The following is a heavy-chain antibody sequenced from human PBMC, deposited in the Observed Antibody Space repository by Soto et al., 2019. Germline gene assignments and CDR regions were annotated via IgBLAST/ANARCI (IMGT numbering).Heavy chain of an antibody. CDR2: ISGSGGST. CDR1: GFTFSSYA. D-gene: IGHD5-18*01. CDR3: AKDGGMPGTAMALDY. Sequence: PGGSLRLSCAASGFTFSSYAMSWVRQAPGKGLEWVSAISGSGGSTYYADSVKGRFTISRDNSKNTLYLQMNSLRAEDTAVYYCAKDGGMPGTAMALDYWGQGTLVTVSS. V-gene: IGHV3-23*01. J-gene: IGHJ4*02.